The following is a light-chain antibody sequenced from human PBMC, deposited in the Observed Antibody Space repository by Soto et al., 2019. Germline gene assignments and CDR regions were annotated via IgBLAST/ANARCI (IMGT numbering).Light chain of an antibody. CDR3: QQSYSTPHT. J-gene: IGKJ2*01. V-gene: IGKV1-39*01. Sequence: DIQMTQSPSSLSASVGDRVTITCRASQSISSYLNWHQQKPGKAPKLLIYAASSLQSGVPSRFSGSGSGTDFTLTISSLQPEDFATYYWQQSYSTPHTFGQGTKLEIK. CDR2: AAS. CDR1: QSISSY.